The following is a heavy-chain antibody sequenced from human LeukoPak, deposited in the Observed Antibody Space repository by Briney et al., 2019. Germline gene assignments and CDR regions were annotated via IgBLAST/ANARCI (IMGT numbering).Heavy chain of an antibody. Sequence: ASVKVSCKASGYTFTGYYIHWVRLAPGQGLQWMGWINSNSDGTNYAQKFQGRVTMTRDTSISTAYMDLSSLISDDTAVYYCARDRGPEWWGSFDCWGQGTLVTVSS. D-gene: IGHD3-16*01. CDR3: ARDRGPEWWGSFDC. CDR1: GYTFTGYY. V-gene: IGHV1-2*02. J-gene: IGHJ4*02. CDR2: INSNSDGT.